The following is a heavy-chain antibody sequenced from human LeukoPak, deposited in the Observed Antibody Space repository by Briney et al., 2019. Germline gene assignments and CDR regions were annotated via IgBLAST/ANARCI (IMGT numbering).Heavy chain of an antibody. CDR2: INHSGST. CDR3: ARGPGYYDSSGYYRVAYYFDY. V-gene: IGHV4-34*01. J-gene: IGHJ4*02. Sequence: PSETLSLTCAVYGGSFSGYYWSWIRQPPGKGLEWIGEINHSGSTNYNPSLKSRVTISVDTSKNQFSLKLSSVTAADTAVYYCARGPGYYDSSGYYRVAYYFDYWGQGTLVTVSS. CDR1: GGSFSGYY. D-gene: IGHD3-22*01.